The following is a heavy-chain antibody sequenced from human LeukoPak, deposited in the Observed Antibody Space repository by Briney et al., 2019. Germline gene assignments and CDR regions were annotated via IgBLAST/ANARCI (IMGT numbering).Heavy chain of an antibody. CDR1: GRSISSSRSY. J-gene: IGHJ3*02. V-gene: IGHV4-39*01. Sequence: SETLSLTCTVSGRSISSSRSYWGWIRQPPGKGLEWIGTISYSGNTYYNPSLKSRVTISIDTSKNQFSLRLSSVTAADTAVHYCARHCGGDCVHAFDIWGRGTMVTVSS. CDR2: ISYSGNT. CDR3: ARHCGGDCVHAFDI. D-gene: IGHD2-21*02.